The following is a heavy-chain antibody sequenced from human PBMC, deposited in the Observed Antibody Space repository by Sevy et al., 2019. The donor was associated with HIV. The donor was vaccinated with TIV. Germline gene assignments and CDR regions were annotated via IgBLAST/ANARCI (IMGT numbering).Heavy chain of an antibody. CDR3: ALDRPSSAVAEYFHN. V-gene: IGHV3-30-3*01. J-gene: IGHJ1*01. CDR2: ISFDGSNE. CDR1: GFTFNFFS. Sequence: GGSLRLSCAASGFTFNFFSMHWVRQAPGKGLEWVATISFDGSNEHYADSVKGRFTISRDNSKNSLFLQMNSLRADDSAVYYCALDRPSSAVAEYFHNWGQGTLVTVSS. D-gene: IGHD1-26*01.